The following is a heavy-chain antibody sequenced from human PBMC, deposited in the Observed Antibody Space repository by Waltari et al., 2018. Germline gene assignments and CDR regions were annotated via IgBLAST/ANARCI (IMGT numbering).Heavy chain of an antibody. J-gene: IGHJ4*02. D-gene: IGHD2-2*01. CDR2: INPNSGGT. V-gene: IGHV1-2*02. CDR1: GYTFTGYY. CDR3: ARGGPDIVVVPAAPEDY. Sequence: GAEVKKPGASVKVSCKASGYTFTGYYMHWVRQAPGQGLEWMGWINPNSGGTNYAQKFQGRVTMTRDTSISTAYMELSRLRSDDTAVYYCARGGPDIVVVPAAPEDYWGQGTLVTVSS.